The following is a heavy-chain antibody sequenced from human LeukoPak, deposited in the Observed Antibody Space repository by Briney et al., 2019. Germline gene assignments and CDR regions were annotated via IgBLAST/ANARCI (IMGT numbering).Heavy chain of an antibody. CDR2: ISGSGGST. Sequence: GGSLRLSCAASGFTFSSYAMSWVRQAPGKGLEWVSAISGSGGSTYYADSVKGRFTISRDNSKNTLYLQMNSLRAEDTAVYYCAKDGVIRTYYYDSSGYYWGQGTLVTVSS. J-gene: IGHJ4*02. CDR1: GFTFSSYA. D-gene: IGHD3-22*01. V-gene: IGHV3-23*01. CDR3: AKDGVIRTYYYDSSGYY.